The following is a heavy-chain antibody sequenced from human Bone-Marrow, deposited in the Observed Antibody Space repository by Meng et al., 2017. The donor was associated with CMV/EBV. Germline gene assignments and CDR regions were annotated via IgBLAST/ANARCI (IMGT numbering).Heavy chain of an antibody. J-gene: IGHJ4*02. CDR3: ARFNYYDSSGYYSK. CDR2: TYYRSKWNN. Sequence: VSSNSAAWNWIRQSPARGLEWLGRTYYRSKWNNDYAVSVKSRISINPDTSKNQFSLQLNSVTPEDTAMYYCARFNYYDSSGYYSKWGQGTLVTVSS. CDR1: VSSNSAA. V-gene: IGHV6-1*01. D-gene: IGHD3-22*01.